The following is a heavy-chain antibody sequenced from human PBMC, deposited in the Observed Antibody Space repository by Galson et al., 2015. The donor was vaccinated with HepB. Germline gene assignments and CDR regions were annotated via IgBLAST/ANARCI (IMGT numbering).Heavy chain of an antibody. D-gene: IGHD4-11*01. V-gene: IGHV1-18*04. CDR2: ISAYNGDA. Sequence: SVKVSCKASGYNFNNYGISWVRQAPGQGLEWMGWISAYNGDANYAQKLQDRVTLTTDTSTSTAYMELRSLRSDDTALYYYARDADYPEKFDCWGQGTLVTVSS. CDR1: GYNFNNYG. J-gene: IGHJ4*02. CDR3: ARDADYPEKFDC.